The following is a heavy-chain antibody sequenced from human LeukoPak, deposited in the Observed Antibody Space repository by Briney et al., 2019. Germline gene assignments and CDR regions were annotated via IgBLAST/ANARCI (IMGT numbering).Heavy chain of an antibody. J-gene: IGHJ4*02. CDR2: ISGSGGST. D-gene: IGHD6-6*01. CDR3: AKAPGFEQLVYYFDY. V-gene: IGHV3-23*01. Sequence: GGSLRLSCAASGFTFSSYDMSWVRQAPGKGLEWVSAISGSGGSTYYADSVKGRFTISRDNSKNTLYLQMNSLRAEDTAVYYCAKAPGFEQLVYYFDYWGQGTLVTVSS. CDR1: GFTFSSYD.